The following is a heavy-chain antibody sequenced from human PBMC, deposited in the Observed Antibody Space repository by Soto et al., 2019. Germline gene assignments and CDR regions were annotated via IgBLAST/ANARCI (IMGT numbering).Heavy chain of an antibody. J-gene: IGHJ6*02. D-gene: IGHD3-16*01. CDR3: VMVDNYVTPTPQDV. CDR1: GYIFVNYG. CDR2: ISPDTGNT. Sequence: QVQLVQSGDEVKKPGASVKVSCMASGYIFVNYGIAWVRQAPRQGLEWMGWISPDTGNTHSASKVQGRLTMTTDTSTSTAYMDLGSLTSDDTAVYYCVMVDNYVTPTPQDVWGQGTTVTVTS. V-gene: IGHV1-18*01.